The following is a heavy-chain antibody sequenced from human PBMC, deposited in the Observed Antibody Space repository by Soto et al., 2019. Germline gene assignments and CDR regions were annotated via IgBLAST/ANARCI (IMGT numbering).Heavy chain of an antibody. CDR2: IYYSGST. V-gene: IGHV4-39*01. CDR3: AGGYYDFWSGINYCYYGMDV. Sequence: SETLSLTCTVSGGSISSSSYYWGWIRQPPGKGLEWIGSIYYSGSTYYNPSLKSRVTISVATSKNQFSLKLSSVTAADTAVYYCAGGYYDFWSGINYCYYGMDVWGQGTTVTVSS. CDR1: GGSISSSSYY. J-gene: IGHJ6*02. D-gene: IGHD3-3*01.